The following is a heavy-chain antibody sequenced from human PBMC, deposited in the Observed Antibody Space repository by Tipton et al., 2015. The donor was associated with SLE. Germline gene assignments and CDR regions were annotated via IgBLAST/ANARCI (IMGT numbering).Heavy chain of an antibody. V-gene: IGHV3-48*03. CDR2: ISSSGSTI. CDR3: ASHPRHNRDYSDSVDGLDI. CDR1: RFTFSNSD. Sequence: SLRLSCVASRFTFSNSDMNWVRQAPGKGLEWTSYISSSGSTIFYADSVKGRFTISRVNSKNSLYPQMNSLRAEDTAVYYCASHPRHNRDYSDSVDGLDIWGQGTMVTVSS. J-gene: IGHJ3*02. D-gene: IGHD4-11*01.